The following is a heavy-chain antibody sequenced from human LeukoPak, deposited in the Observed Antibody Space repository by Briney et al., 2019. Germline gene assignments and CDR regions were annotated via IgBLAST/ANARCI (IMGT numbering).Heavy chain of an antibody. Sequence: SETLSLTCTVSGGSISRGGYYWSWIRQHPGKGLEYIGYIYYSGSIYYNPSLKSRVTISLDPSKNQFSLKLSSVTAADTAVYYCARDRGYSYGWDAFDIWGQGTMVTASA. V-gene: IGHV4-31*03. CDR2: IYYSGSI. CDR1: GGSISRGGYY. J-gene: IGHJ3*02. D-gene: IGHD5-18*01. CDR3: ARDRGYSYGWDAFDI.